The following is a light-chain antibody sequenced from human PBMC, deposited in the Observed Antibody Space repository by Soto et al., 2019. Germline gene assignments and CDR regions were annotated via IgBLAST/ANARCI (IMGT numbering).Light chain of an antibody. CDR2: DVS. V-gene: IGLV2-14*01. Sequence: QSALTQPASVSGSPGQSITISCTGTSSDVGGYNYVSWYQQHPSKAPKLMIYDVSNRPSGLSNRFSGSKSGNTASLTISGLHAEDEADYYCSSYTSSSTFVFGTGTKLTLL. CDR1: SSDVGGYNY. CDR3: SSYTSSSTFV. J-gene: IGLJ1*01.